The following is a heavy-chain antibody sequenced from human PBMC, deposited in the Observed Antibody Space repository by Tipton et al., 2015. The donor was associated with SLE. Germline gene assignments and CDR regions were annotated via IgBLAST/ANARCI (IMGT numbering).Heavy chain of an antibody. CDR3: AKDMDPYCSSTSCYTFDY. CDR2: ISWNSGSI. CDR1: GFTFDDYA. V-gene: IGHV3-9*01. J-gene: IGHJ4*02. Sequence: SLRLSCAASGFTFDDYAMHWVRQPPGKGLEWVSGISWNSGSIGYADSVKGRFTISRDNAKNSLYLQMNSLRAEDTALYYCAKDMDPYCSSTSCYTFDYWGQGTLVTVSS. D-gene: IGHD2-2*02.